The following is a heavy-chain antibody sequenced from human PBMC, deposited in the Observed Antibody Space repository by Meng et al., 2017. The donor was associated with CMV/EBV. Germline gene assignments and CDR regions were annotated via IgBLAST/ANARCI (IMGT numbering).Heavy chain of an antibody. CDR2: IYYSGST. V-gene: IGHV4-59*01. J-gene: IGHJ6*02. Sequence: SETLSLTCTVSGGSISSYYWSWIRQPPGKGLEWIGYIYYSGSTNYNPSLKSRVTISVDTSKNQFSLKLSSVTAADTAVYYCARGSYCGGDCPNYYYYYGMDVWSQGTTVTVSS. D-gene: IGHD2-21*01. CDR1: GGSISSYY. CDR3: ARGSYCGGDCPNYYYYYGMDV.